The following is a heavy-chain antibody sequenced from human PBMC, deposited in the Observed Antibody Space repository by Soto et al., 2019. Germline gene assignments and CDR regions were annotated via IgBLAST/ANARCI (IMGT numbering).Heavy chain of an antibody. V-gene: IGHV4-30-4*01. J-gene: IGHJ1*01. CDR3: ARDLDGLHDDTSGPFPRPG. CDR2: IHSSGSI. Sequence: SETLSLTCTVSGGSISGDDYYWSWIRQAPGRGLEWIGYIHSSGSIYYNPSLKSRATMSIDTAGNQSSLKVSSVTVADTAVYYCARDLDGLHDDTSGPFPRPGWGQGTLVTVSS. D-gene: IGHD3-22*01. CDR1: GGSISGDDYY.